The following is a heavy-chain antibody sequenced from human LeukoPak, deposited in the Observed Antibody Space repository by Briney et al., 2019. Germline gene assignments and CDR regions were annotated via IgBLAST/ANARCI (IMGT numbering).Heavy chain of an antibody. D-gene: IGHD6-19*01. V-gene: IGHV3-23*01. Sequence: GGSLRLSCAASGFTFSGYAMNWVRQAPGKGLEWVSGISGSGATTYYADSVKGRFTISRDNSKNTLYLQMNSLRVEDTAVYYCATRGSGWYFDYWSQGTLVTVSS. CDR3: ATRGSGWYFDY. J-gene: IGHJ4*02. CDR2: ISGSGATT. CDR1: GFTFSGYA.